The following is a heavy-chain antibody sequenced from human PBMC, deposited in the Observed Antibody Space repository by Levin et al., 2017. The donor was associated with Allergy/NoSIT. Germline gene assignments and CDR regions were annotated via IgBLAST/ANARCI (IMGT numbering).Heavy chain of an antibody. Sequence: GESLKISCAASGFTFSSYAMSWVRQAPRKGLEWLSTISGSGGGTYYADSVKGRFTISRDNSKNTLYLQMNSLRAEDTAVYYCAKGGVVVSATIDYWGQGTLVTVSS. V-gene: IGHV3-23*01. J-gene: IGHJ4*02. CDR1: GFTFSSYA. D-gene: IGHD2-15*01. CDR3: AKGGVVVSATIDY. CDR2: ISGSGGGT.